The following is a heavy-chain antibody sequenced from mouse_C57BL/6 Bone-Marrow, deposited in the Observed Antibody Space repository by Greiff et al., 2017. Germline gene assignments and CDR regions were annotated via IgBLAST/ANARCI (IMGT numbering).Heavy chain of an antibody. J-gene: IGHJ4*01. D-gene: IGHD2-4*01. CDR1: GYSITSAY. V-gene: IGHV3-8*01. CDR2: ISYSGST. Sequence: EVKLLESGPGLAKPSQTLSLTCSVTGYSITSAYWNWIRKFPGNKLEYMGYISYSGSTYYNPSLKSRISITRDTSKNQYYLQLNSVTTEDTATYYCAREKIYYDYYYAMDYWVQGTSVTVSS. CDR3: AREKIYYDYYYAMDY.